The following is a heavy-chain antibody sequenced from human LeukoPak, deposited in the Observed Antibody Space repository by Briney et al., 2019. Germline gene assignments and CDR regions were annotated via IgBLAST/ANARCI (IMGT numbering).Heavy chain of an antibody. V-gene: IGHV3-53*01. CDR1: GFTVSSNY. J-gene: IGHJ4*02. CDR2: IYSGGST. CDR3: ARFPSSDY. Sequence: GRSLRLSCAASGFTVSSNYKSWVRQAPGKGLEWVSVIYSGGSTYYADSVKGRFTISRDNSKNTLYLQMNSLRAEDTAVYYCARFPSSDYWGQGTLVTVSS.